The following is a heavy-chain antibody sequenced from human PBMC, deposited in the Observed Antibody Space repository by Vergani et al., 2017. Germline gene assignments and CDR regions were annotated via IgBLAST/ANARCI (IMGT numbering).Heavy chain of an antibody. J-gene: IGHJ2*01. CDR1: GFTFSSYS. D-gene: IGHD4-17*01. CDR3: PRKPPPMTTVTTPRLYWYFDL. V-gene: IGHV3-21*01. Sequence: EVQLVESGGGLVKPGGSLRLSCAASGFTFSSYSMNWVRQAPGKGLEWVSSISISSSYIYYADSVKGRFTISRDNAKNSLYLQMNSLRAEDTAVYYCPRKPPPMTTVTTPRLYWYFDLWGRGTLVTVSS. CDR2: ISISSSYI.